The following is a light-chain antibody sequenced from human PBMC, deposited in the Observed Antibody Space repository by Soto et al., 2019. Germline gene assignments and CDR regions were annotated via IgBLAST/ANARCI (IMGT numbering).Light chain of an antibody. CDR2: AAS. V-gene: IGKV1-27*01. J-gene: IGKJ1*01. CDR3: QKYNSAPRT. Sequence: DIQMTQSPSSLSASVGDRVTITCRASQGISNFLAWYQQKPGKVPKLLMYAASTLQSGVPYRFSGSGSGTDFTLTISSLQPEDVATYYCQKYNSAPRTFGQGTKVEIK. CDR1: QGISNF.